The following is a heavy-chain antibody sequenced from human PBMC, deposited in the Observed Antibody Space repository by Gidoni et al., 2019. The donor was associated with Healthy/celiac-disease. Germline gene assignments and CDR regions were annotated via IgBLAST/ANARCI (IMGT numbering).Heavy chain of an antibody. V-gene: IGHV4-39*01. Sequence: QLQLQESGPGLVKPSETLSLTCTVSGGSISSSSYYWGWIRQPPGKGLEWIGSIYYGGSTYYNPSLKSRVTISVDTSKNQFSLKLSSVTAADTAVYYCARGLDDSSAPRDDWFDPWGQGTLVTVPP. CDR1: GGSISSSSYY. D-gene: IGHD3-22*01. CDR2: IYYGGST. CDR3: ARGLDDSSAPRDDWFDP. J-gene: IGHJ5*02.